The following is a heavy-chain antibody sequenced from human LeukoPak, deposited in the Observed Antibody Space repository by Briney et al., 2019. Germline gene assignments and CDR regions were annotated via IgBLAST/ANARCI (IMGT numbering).Heavy chain of an antibody. V-gene: IGHV3-23*01. CDR3: AKDRIPAAIWYYFDY. CDR1: GFTFRNYV. Sequence: GGSLRLSCAASGFTFRNYVMSWVRQAPGEGLEWVSSVSDSGSTYYADSVKGRFTISRDNPKNTLYLQMNSLRAEDTAVYYCAKDRIPAAIWYYFDYWGQGTLVTVSS. J-gene: IGHJ4*02. CDR2: VSDSGST. D-gene: IGHD6-13*01.